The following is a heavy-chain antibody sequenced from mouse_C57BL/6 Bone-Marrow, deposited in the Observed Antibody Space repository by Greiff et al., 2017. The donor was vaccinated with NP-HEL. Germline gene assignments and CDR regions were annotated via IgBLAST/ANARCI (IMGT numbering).Heavy chain of an antibody. D-gene: IGHD2-3*01. V-gene: IGHV5-4*03. Sequence: EVNVVESGGGLVKPGGSLKLSCAASGFTFSSYAMSWVRQTPEKRLEWVATISDGGSYTYYPDNVKGRFTISRDNAKNNLYLQMSHLKSEDTAMYYCARGDGYYGLSWGQGTLVTVSA. J-gene: IGHJ3*01. CDR3: ARGDGYYGLS. CDR2: ISDGGSYT. CDR1: GFTFSSYA.